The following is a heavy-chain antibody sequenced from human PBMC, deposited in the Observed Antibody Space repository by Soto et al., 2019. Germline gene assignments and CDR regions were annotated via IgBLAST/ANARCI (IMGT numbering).Heavy chain of an antibody. CDR3: XXXXXXXXXXXXXDAFDI. CDR1: GFTFSSYD. Sequence: EVQLVESGGGLVQPGGSLRLSCAASGFTFSSYDMHWVRQATGKGLEWXXAIGTAGDTYYPGSVKGRFTXSRENAKXSXXXXXXXXXXXXXXXXXXXXXXXXXXXXXXXDAFDIWGQGTMVTVSS. V-gene: IGHV3-13*01. CDR2: IGTAGDT. J-gene: IGHJ3*02.